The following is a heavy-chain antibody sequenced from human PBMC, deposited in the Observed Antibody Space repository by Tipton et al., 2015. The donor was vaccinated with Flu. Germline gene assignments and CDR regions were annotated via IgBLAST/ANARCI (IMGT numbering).Heavy chain of an antibody. V-gene: IGHV4-34*01. CDR2: INHSGTT. CDR3: ASKVANWVVWQSRDY. J-gene: IGHJ4*01. Sequence: TLSLTCAVYGGSFSGYYWSWIRQPPGKGLEWVGEINHSGTTNYNPSLTSRVTVSADTSKKQFSLKLTSVTAADTAVYYCASKVANWVVWQSRDYWGHGTLVTLSS. CDR1: GGSFSGYY. D-gene: IGHD7-27*01.